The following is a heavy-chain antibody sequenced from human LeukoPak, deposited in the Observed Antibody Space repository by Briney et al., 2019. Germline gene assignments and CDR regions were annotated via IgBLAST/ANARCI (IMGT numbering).Heavy chain of an antibody. V-gene: IGHV3-23*01. CDR2: ISDSGGST. D-gene: IGHD6-19*01. CDR1: GFTFDDYA. CDR3: AKLTAVAGNDDY. Sequence: PGGSLRLSCAASGFTFDDYAMPWVRQAPGKGLEWVSTISDSGGSTHYGDSVKGRFTISRDNSKTTLYLQMNSLRAEDTAVYYCAKLTAVAGNDDYWGQGTLVTVSS. J-gene: IGHJ4*02.